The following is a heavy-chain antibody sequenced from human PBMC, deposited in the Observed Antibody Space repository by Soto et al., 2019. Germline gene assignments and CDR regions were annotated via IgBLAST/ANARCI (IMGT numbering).Heavy chain of an antibody. CDR3: ARDHHHPLWNPYYYYYMDV. V-gene: IGHV3-53*04. J-gene: IGHJ6*03. D-gene: IGHD1-1*01. CDR1: GFTVSSNY. Sequence: GGSLRLSCAASGFTVSSNYMSWVRQAPGKGLEWVSVIYSGGSTYYADSVKGRFTISGHNSKNTLYLQMNSLRAEDTAVYYCARDHHHPLWNPYYYYYMDVWGKGTTVTVSS. CDR2: IYSGGST.